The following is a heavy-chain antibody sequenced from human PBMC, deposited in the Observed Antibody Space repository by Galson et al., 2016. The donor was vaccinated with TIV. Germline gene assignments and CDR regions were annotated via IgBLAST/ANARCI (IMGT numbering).Heavy chain of an antibody. J-gene: IGHJ4*02. D-gene: IGHD2-15*01. Sequence: SVKVSCKASGGTFNNYAVNWVRQAPGQGLQWMGGILPVSGTTNYSPTFQDRVTITTDGSTTAVFLVLSGLRSEDTAVYFCARDIPCGGSCYFFDDWGQGTLVTVST. CDR3: ARDIPCGGSCYFFDD. CDR2: ILPVSGTT. CDR1: GGTFNNYA. V-gene: IGHV1-69*05.